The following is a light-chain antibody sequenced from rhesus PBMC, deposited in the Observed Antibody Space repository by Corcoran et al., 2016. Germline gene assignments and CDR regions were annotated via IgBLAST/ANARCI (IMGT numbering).Light chain of an antibody. CDR3: QHNYGTPWT. CDR1: ENLNNY. Sequence: DIQLTQSPSSLSASVGDRVTITCRASENLNNYLHWYQQKPGKAPTLLISKTSTLQSGAPSRFSGIGSGTDYTFTISSLQPEDFASYYCQHNYGTPWTFGQGTKVDIK. V-gene: IGKV1-74*01. CDR2: KTS. J-gene: IGKJ1*01.